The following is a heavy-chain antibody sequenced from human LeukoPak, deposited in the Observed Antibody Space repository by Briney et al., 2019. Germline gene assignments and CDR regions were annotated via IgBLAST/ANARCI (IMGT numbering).Heavy chain of an antibody. CDR3: AKVSGYSSGLPPADAFDI. D-gene: IGHD6-19*01. J-gene: IGHJ3*02. CDR1: GFTFSSYA. CDR2: ISGSGGST. Sequence: GSLRLSCAASGFTFSSYAMSWVRQAPGKGLEWVSAISGSGGSTYYADSVKGRFTISRDNSKNTLYLQMNSLRAEDTAVYYCAKVSGYSSGLPPADAFDIWGQGTMVTVSS. V-gene: IGHV3-23*01.